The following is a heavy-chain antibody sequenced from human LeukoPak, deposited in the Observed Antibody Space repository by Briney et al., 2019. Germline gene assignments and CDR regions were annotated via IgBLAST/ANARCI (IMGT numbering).Heavy chain of an antibody. Sequence: ASVKVSCKASGYTFTGYYMHWVRQAPGQGLEWMGRINPNSGGTNYAQKFQGRVTMTRDTSISTAYMELSRLRSDDTDVYYCAGGAAMTYYYYMDVWGKGTTVTVSS. CDR3: AGGAAMTYYYYMDV. CDR1: GYTFTGYY. CDR2: INPNSGGT. V-gene: IGHV1-2*05. D-gene: IGHD2-2*01. J-gene: IGHJ6*03.